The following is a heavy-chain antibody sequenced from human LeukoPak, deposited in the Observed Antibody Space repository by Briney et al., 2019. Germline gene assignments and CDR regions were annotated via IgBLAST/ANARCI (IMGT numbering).Heavy chain of an antibody. J-gene: IGHJ5*02. D-gene: IGHD2-2*01. Sequence: SETLSLTCTVSGGSISSGSYYWSWIRQPAGKGLEWIGRIYTSGSTNYNPSLKSRVTISVDTSKNQFSLKLSSVTAADTAVYYCANGGYCSSSSCYPKWFDPWGQGTLVTVSS. CDR3: ANGGYCSSSSCYPKWFDP. CDR2: IYTSGST. V-gene: IGHV4-61*02. CDR1: GGSISSGSYY.